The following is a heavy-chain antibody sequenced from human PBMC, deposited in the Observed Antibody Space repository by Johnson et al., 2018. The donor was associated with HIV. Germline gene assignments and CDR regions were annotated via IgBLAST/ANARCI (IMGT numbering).Heavy chain of an antibody. CDR3: AGQVRAFDI. Sequence: VQLVESGGGLVKPGGSLRLSCAASGFTFTDYQMSWIRQAPGKGLDWVGRIKSKTDGGTTDYAAPVKGRFTISRDDSKNTLYLQMNSLRAEDTAVYYCAGQVRAFDIWGQGTMVTVSS. V-gene: IGHV3-15*01. D-gene: IGHD6-19*01. CDR2: IKSKTDGGTT. CDR1: GFTFTDYQ. J-gene: IGHJ3*02.